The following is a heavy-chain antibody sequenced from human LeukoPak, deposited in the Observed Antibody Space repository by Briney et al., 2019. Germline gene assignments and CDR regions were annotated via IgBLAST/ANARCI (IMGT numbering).Heavy chain of an antibody. CDR1: GFTFSSYG. Sequence: GGSLRLSCAASGFTFSSYGMHWARQAPGKGLEWVAVISYDGSNKYYADSVKGRFTISRDNSKNTLYLQMNSLRAEDTAVYYCAITNAFDIWGQGTMVTVSS. CDR3: AITNAFDI. CDR2: ISYDGSNK. V-gene: IGHV3-30*03. J-gene: IGHJ3*02.